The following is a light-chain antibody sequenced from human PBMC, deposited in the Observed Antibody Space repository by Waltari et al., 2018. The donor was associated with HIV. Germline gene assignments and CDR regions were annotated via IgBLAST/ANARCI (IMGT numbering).Light chain of an antibody. CDR1: KLGDNS. J-gene: IGLJ2*01. Sequence: SYELTQPPSMSVSPGPTASITCSGVKLGDNSVFWYQQRPGQSPVMVIYQNSERPSGVPELFSGSKSGNTATLTISGTQAINEADYYCQAWDNNSAVFGGGTKLTVL. CDR2: QNS. CDR3: QAWDNNSAV. V-gene: IGLV3-1*01.